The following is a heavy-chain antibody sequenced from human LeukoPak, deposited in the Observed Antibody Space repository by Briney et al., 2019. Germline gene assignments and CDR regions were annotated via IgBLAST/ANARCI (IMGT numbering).Heavy chain of an antibody. CDR3: ARGREDDFWSGYYNSGPDAFDI. V-gene: IGHV4-34*01. J-gene: IGHJ3*02. Sequence: LETLSLTCAVYGGSFSGYYWSWIRQPPGKGLEWIGEINHSGSTNYNPSLKSRVTISVDTSKNQFSLELSSVTAADTAVYYCARGREDDFWSGYYNSGPDAFDIWGQGTMVTVSS. CDR1: GGSFSGYY. CDR2: INHSGST. D-gene: IGHD3-3*01.